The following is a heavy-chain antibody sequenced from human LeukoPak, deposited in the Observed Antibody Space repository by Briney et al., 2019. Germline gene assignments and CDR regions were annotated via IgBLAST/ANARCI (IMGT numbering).Heavy chain of an antibody. J-gene: IGHJ6*02. CDR1: GDCFSSNSAA. D-gene: IGHD6-13*01. CDR3: ASVIAAAADTYYYGMDV. V-gene: IGHV6-1*01. CDR2: TYYRAKWYN. Sequence: SQTLSLTCAISGDCFSSNSAAWNWIRQSPSRGLEWLVRTYYRAKWYNYYAVSVKSRITINPDTSKNQFSLQLNSVTPADTAVYYCASVIAAAADTYYYGMDVRAKGPRSPSP.